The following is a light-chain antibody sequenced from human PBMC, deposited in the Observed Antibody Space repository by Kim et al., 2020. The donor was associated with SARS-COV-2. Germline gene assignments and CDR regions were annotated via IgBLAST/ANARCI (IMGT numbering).Light chain of an antibody. CDR1: QSVSRH. Sequence: DIVLTQSPATLSLSPGEGVTLSCRASQSVSRHLAWYQQRPGQAPSLLIYDTSNRATGIPSRFSGSGSGAEFTLTISSLEPEDFAVYYCQHRDNWPPKFTFGPGTKVDIK. CDR2: DTS. CDR3: QHRDNWPPKFT. V-gene: IGKV3-11*01. J-gene: IGKJ3*01.